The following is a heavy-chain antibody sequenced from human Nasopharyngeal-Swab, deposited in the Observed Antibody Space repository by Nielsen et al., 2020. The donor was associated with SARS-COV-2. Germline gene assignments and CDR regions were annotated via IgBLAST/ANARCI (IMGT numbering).Heavy chain of an antibody. CDR3: AKDRYCSGGACYFNGFDS. Sequence: GGSLRLSCAASGFTFSDYYMSWIRQAPGKGLEWVSSVTGSGSTTKYADSVKGRFTISRDNSNKKVYLQMHSLRAEDSAVYYCAKDRYCSGGACYFNGFDSWGQGTLVTVSS. V-gene: IGHV3-23*01. J-gene: IGHJ4*02. CDR1: GFTFSDYY. D-gene: IGHD2-15*01. CDR2: VTGSGSTT.